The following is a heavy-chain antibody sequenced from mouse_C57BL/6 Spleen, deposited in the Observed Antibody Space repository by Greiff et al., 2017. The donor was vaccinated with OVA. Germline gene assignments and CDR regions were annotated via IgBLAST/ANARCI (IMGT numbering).Heavy chain of an antibody. CDR1: GYTFTDYY. D-gene: IGHD2-3*01. CDR2: INPNNGGT. CDR3: ARLAYDGYPWFAY. Sequence: EVQLQQSGPELVKPGASVKISCKASGYTFTDYYMNWVKQSHGKSLEWIGDINPNNGGTSYNQKFKGKATLTVDKSSSTAYMELRSLTSEDSAVYYCARLAYDGYPWFAYWGKGTLVTVSA. V-gene: IGHV1-26*01. J-gene: IGHJ3*01.